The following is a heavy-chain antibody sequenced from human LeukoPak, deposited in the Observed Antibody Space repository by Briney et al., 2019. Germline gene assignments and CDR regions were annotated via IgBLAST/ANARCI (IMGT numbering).Heavy chain of an antibody. D-gene: IGHD1-1*01. Sequence: GGSLRLSCAASGITFSGSAVHWVRQASGKGLEWVGRIKTKTNSYATAYAASVNGRFTISRDDSKNTAYLQVNSLKTEDTAVYYCTRRIPTTGTTGYHYYGMDVWGQGTTVTVSS. CDR1: GITFSGSA. J-gene: IGHJ6*02. CDR3: TRRIPTTGTTGYHYYGMDV. V-gene: IGHV3-73*01. CDR2: IKTKTNSYAT.